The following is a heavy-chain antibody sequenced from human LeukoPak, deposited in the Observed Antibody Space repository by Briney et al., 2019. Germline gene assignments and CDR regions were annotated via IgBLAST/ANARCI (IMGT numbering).Heavy chain of an antibody. CDR1: GFTFSSYA. J-gene: IGHJ5*02. D-gene: IGHD4-11*01. Sequence: GGSLRLSCAASGFTFSSYAMHWVRQAPGKGLEWVAVISYDGSNKYYADSVKGRFTISRDNSKNTLYPQMNSLRAEDTAVYYCARAVYSNYNWFDPWGQGTLVTVSS. CDR2: ISYDGSNK. V-gene: IGHV3-30*01. CDR3: ARAVYSNYNWFDP.